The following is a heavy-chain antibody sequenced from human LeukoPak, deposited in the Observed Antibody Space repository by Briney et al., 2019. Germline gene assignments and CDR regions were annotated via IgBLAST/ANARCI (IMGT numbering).Heavy chain of an antibody. Sequence: ASVKVSCKASGYTFTSYYMHWVRQAPGQGLEWMGIINPSGGSTSYAQKFQGRVTMTRDTSTSTAYMELSSLRSEDTAVYYCARDPGREYDVDTAMGSPPDWYFDLWGRGTLVTVSS. D-gene: IGHD5-18*01. CDR2: INPSGGST. CDR1: GYTFTSYY. J-gene: IGHJ2*01. V-gene: IGHV1-46*01. CDR3: ARDPGREYDVDTAMGSPPDWYFDL.